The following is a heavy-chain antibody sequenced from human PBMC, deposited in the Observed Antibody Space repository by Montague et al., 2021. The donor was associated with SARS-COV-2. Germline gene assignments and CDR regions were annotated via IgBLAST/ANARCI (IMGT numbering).Heavy chain of an antibody. V-gene: IGHV3-13*04. Sequence: SLRLSCAASGFTFGGYDMNWVRQAPGKGLEWVSAIGIGGDTYYLGSVKGRFIISRENAKNSLYLQMSSLRVGDTAVYYCARGGEWSSSSLPDYWGQGTLVTVSS. CDR2: IGIGGDT. J-gene: IGHJ4*02. CDR3: ARGGEWSSSSLPDY. CDR1: GFTFGGYD. D-gene: IGHD6-6*01.